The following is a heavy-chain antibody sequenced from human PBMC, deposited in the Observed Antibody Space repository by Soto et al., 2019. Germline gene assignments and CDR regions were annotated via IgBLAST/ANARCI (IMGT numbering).Heavy chain of an antibody. D-gene: IGHD5-18*01. CDR3: TRRRDWTAMDPLDY. Sequence: EVQLVESGGGLVQPGGSLKLSCVASGFTFSDSAMHWVRQASGKGLEWVGRIRSKVNTYATAYAASVKGRFTISRDDLMNTAYLQMNSLKTEDTAVYYCTRRRDWTAMDPLDYWGQGTLVTVSS. CDR2: IRSKVNTYAT. V-gene: IGHV3-73*02. J-gene: IGHJ4*02. CDR1: GFTFSDSA.